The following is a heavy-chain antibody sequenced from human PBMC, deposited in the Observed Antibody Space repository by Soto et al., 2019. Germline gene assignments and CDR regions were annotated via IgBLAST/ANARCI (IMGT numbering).Heavy chain of an antibody. V-gene: IGHV3-21*01. CDR2: ISSSSSYI. CDR1: GFTFSTYS. CDR3: ARYDSSGYYWPYYYYGMDV. Sequence: EVQLEESGGGLVKPGGSLRLSCVASGFTFSTYSMNWVRQAPGKGLEWVSSISSSSSYIYYADSVKGRFTISRDNAKNSLYLQMNSLRAEDTAVYYCARYDSSGYYWPYYYYGMDVWGQGTTVTVSS. J-gene: IGHJ6*02. D-gene: IGHD3-22*01.